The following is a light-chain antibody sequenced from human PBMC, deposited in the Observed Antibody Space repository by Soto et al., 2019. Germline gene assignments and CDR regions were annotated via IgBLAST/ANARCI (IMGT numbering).Light chain of an antibody. CDR1: QSVSNNY. CDR3: QQYGSSPLT. CDR2: GAS. Sequence: EIVLTQSPGTLSLSPVERATLSCRASQSVSNNYLAWYQQKPGQAPRLLIYGASRRATGIPDRFSGSGSGTDFTLTISGLEPEDFAVYSCQQYGSSPLTFGGGTKVEIK. V-gene: IGKV3-20*01. J-gene: IGKJ4*01.